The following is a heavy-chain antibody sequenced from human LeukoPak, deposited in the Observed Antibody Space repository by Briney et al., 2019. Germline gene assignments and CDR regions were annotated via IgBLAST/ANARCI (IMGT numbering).Heavy chain of an antibody. J-gene: IGHJ6*02. CDR1: GGSISGSSYY. CDR2: IYYSGST. Sequence: PSETLSLTCTVSGGSISGSSYYWGWIRQPPGKGLEWIGSIYYSGSTYYNPSLKSRVTISVDTSKNQFSLKLSSVTAADTAVYYCARTYYDFWSYGMDVWGQGTTVTVS. V-gene: IGHV4-39*07. D-gene: IGHD3/OR15-3a*01. CDR3: ARTYYDFWSYGMDV.